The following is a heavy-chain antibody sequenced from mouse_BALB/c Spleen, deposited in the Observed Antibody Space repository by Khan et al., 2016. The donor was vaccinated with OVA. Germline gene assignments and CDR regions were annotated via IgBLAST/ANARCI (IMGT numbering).Heavy chain of an antibody. Sequence: DLVKPGASVKLSCKASGYTFTSYWINWIKQRPGQGLEWIGRIAPGSGSTDYNEMFKGKATLTVDTSSSTVYIQLSSLSSEDSAVYFCASENYYGSSCYAMDYGGQGTSVTVSS. CDR3: ASENYYGSSCYAMDY. CDR2: IAPGSGST. CDR1: GYTFTSYW. V-gene: IGHV1S41*01. D-gene: IGHD1-1*01. J-gene: IGHJ4*01.